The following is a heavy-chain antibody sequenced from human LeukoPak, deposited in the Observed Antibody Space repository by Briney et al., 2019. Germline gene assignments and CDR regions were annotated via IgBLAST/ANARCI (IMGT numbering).Heavy chain of an antibody. CDR1: GFTFSSYS. J-gene: IGHJ6*03. CDR2: ISSASGSI. D-gene: IGHD2-15*01. CDR3: ARVADDIVVALHMDV. Sequence: PGGSLRLSCAASGFTFSSYSMNWVRQAPGKGLEWVSYISSASGSIYYADSVKGRFTISRDNAKNSLFLQMNSLRAEDTAVYYCARVADDIVVALHMDVWGKGTTVTVSS. V-gene: IGHV3-48*04.